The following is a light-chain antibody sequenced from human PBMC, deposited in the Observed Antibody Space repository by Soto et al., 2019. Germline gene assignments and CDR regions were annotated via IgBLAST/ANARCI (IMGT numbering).Light chain of an antibody. CDR2: AAS. Sequence: DILMTQSPSSVSAAVGDRVIIACRASQHISTWLAWYQQKPGEAPKLLIFAASRLQSGVPSRFSGNGSGTDFTLTINGLQPEDFATYYCQQADSFPLTFGGGTKVEVK. V-gene: IGKV1-12*01. CDR1: QHISTW. J-gene: IGKJ4*01. CDR3: QQADSFPLT.